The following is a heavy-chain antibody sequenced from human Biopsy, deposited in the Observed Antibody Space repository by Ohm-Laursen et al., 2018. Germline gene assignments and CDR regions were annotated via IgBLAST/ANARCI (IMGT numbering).Heavy chain of an antibody. CDR2: IDPKSGGT. V-gene: IGHV1-2*02. J-gene: IGHJ5*01. CDR1: AYSFGDHR. Sequence: GASVKVSCKASAYSFGDHRIHWVRQAPGQGLEWMGWIDPKSGGTNYEQKFQGRVTMTRDTSISTTYMELRRLTSDDTAVFYCARELGDFWGGRQFDFWGQGTLVTVSS. CDR3: ARELGDFWGGRQFDF. D-gene: IGHD3-3*01.